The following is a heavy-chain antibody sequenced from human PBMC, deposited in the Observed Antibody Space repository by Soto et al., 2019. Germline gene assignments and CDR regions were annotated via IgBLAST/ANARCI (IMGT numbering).Heavy chain of an antibody. CDR1: GYSISSGYH. Sequence: SETLSLTCTVSGYSISSGYHWAWIRQPPGKGLEWLGSVHYSGNTYYNPSLKSRLTISVDKSKNQFSLNLSSVTAADTAVYYCARQDRVVAEGRWFDPWGQGTLVTVSS. CDR2: VHYSGNT. CDR3: ARQDRVVAEGRWFDP. V-gene: IGHV4-38-2*02. J-gene: IGHJ5*02. D-gene: IGHD2-15*01.